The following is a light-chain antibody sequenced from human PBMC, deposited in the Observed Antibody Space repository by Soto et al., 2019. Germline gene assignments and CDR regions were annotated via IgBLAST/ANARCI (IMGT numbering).Light chain of an antibody. J-gene: IGKJ3*01. Sequence: EIVLTQSPGSLSLSPGERATLSCRASQSVTSTYLAWYQQKPGQAPRLLIFAASSRATGIPDRFSGSGSGPDFSLTISRLEPDDFAVYSCQQYGRSPGLFTFGPGTKGDIK. V-gene: IGKV3-20*01. CDR1: QSVTSTY. CDR3: QQYGRSPGLFT. CDR2: AAS.